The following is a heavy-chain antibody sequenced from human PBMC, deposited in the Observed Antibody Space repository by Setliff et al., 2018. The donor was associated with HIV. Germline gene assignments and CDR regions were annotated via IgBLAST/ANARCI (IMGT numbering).Heavy chain of an antibody. CDR1: GYTFTNFA. V-gene: IGHV1-3*01. Sequence: GASVKVSCKASGYTFTNFAMHWVRQAPGQRLEWMGWINAGNGNTKYSQKFQGSVTIIRDTSASTAYMELSSLRSEDTAVYYCARQHQMLLGYWGQGTLVTVSS. CDR3: ARQHQMLLGY. J-gene: IGHJ4*02. D-gene: IGHD2-15*01. CDR2: INAGNGNT.